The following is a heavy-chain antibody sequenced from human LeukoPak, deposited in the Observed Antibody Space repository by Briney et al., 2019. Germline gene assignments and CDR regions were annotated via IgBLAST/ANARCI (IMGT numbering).Heavy chain of an antibody. J-gene: IGHJ2*01. CDR3: ARVYYSSSYDYWYFDL. Sequence: TLSLTCTVSGGSIGSGSYYWSWIRQPAGKGLEWIGRIYTSGSTNYNPSLKSRVTISVDTSKNQFSLKLRPVTAADTAVYYCARVYYSSSYDYWYFDLWGRGTLVTVSS. D-gene: IGHD6-13*01. CDR1: GGSIGSGSYY. CDR2: IYTSGST. V-gene: IGHV4-61*02.